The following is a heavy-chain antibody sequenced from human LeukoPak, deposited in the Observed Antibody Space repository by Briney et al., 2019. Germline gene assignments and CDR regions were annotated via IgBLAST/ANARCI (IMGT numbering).Heavy chain of an antibody. CDR3: ARQSGPYASRWFDY. D-gene: IGHD6-13*01. CDR2: IYYSGST. V-gene: IGHV4-39*01. Sequence: SETLSLTCTVSGGSISSSSYYWGWIRQPPGKGLEWIGSIYYSGSTYYNPSLESRVTISVDTSKNQFSLKLSSVTAADTAVYYCARQSGPYASRWFDYWGQGTLVTVSS. J-gene: IGHJ4*02. CDR1: GGSISSSSYY.